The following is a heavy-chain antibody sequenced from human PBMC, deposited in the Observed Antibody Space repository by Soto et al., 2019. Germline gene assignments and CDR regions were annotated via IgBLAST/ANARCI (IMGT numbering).Heavy chain of an antibody. Sequence: SSVKVSCKASGGSLRSYLITWVRQAPGQGLEWMGGIIALFGTTNYAQKFQGTVTITADASTSTSYMDISNRTSGETASYYCASGTNYDFLRAYYHGMAVWGQGTTVTVS. CDR1: GGSLRSYL. CDR2: IIALFGTT. V-gene: IGHV1-69*13. D-gene: IGHD3-3*01. CDR3: ASGTNYDFLRAYYHGMAV. J-gene: IGHJ6*02.